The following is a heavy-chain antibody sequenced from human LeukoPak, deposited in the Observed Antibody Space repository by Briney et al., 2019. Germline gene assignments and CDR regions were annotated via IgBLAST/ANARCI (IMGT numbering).Heavy chain of an antibody. J-gene: IGHJ6*02. D-gene: IGHD3-3*01. CDR3: ATGYDFWSGPYYYYGMDV. Sequence: GGSLRLSCAASGFTFSSYSMNWVRQAPGKGLEWVSSISSSSSYIYYADSVKGRFTISRDNAKNSLYLQMNSLRAEDTAVYYCATGYDFWSGPYYYYGMDVWGQGTTVTVSS. CDR2: ISSSSSYI. CDR1: GFTFSSYS. V-gene: IGHV3-21*01.